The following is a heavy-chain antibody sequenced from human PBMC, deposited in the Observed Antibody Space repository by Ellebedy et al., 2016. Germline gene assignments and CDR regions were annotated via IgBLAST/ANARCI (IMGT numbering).Heavy chain of an antibody. D-gene: IGHD2-8*02. V-gene: IGHV3-30-3*01. J-gene: IGHJ6*02. CDR1: DFDFSSSS. Sequence: GGSLRLSXSASDFDFSSSSMDWVRQAAGKGLEWVAVIGFNGNNRYYADFVKGRFTISRDNSKKMLYLEMTSLSPDDTAVYYCARDRGRRLCTGASCYGYHYYGMDVWGPGTTVIVSS. CDR3: ARDRGRRLCTGASCYGYHYYGMDV. CDR2: IGFNGNNR.